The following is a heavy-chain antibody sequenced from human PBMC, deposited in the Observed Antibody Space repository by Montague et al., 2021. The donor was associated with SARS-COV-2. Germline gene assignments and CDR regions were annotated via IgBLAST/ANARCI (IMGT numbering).Heavy chain of an antibody. J-gene: IGHJ2*01. CDR3: ARRGYYDSAGYHWHLDL. D-gene: IGHD3-22*01. V-gene: IGHV4-4*09. CDR1: GGSINDHY. CDR2: ISSNGKT. Sequence: SETLSLTCTVSGGSINDHYRSWIRQSPGKGLEWIGYISSNGKTNNNPSLKSRVTLSADASRNEFSLKLDSVTAADTAVYFCARRGYYDSAGYHWHLDLWGRGMLVTVSS.